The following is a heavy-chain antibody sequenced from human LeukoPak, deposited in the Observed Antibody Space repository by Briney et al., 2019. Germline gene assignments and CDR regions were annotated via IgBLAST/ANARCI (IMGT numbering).Heavy chain of an antibody. V-gene: IGHV3-53*01. J-gene: IGHJ4*02. CDR2: LYSSGIT. Sequence: PGGSPRLSCAASGFTVSSTYMSWVRQAPGQGLEWVSLLYSSGITFYAESVQGRFTISRDNSKNTLYLQMNSLRAEDTAIYYCARDSSSFPNYFDFWGQGTLVTVSS. CDR1: GFTVSSTY. D-gene: IGHD3-3*02. CDR3: ARDSSSFPNYFDF.